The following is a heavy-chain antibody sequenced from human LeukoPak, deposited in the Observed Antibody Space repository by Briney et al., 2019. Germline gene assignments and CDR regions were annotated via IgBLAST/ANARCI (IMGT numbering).Heavy chain of an antibody. D-gene: IGHD2-2*01. V-gene: IGHV1-69*02. J-gene: IGHJ5*02. CDR2: IITILGIA. Sequence: SVKVSCKASGGTFISYTISWVRQAPGQGLEWMGRIITILGIANYAQKFQGRVTITADKPTRTAYMELSSLRSEDTAVYYCAQTTPPYCSSTSCYSGNWFDPWGQGTLVTVSS. CDR3: AQTTPPYCSSTSCYSGNWFDP. CDR1: GGTFISYT.